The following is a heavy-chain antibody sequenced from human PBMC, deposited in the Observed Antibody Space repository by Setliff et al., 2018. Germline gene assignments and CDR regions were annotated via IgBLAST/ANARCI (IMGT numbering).Heavy chain of an antibody. CDR2: INAGNGNT. Sequence: GASVKVSCKASGYTFTSYAMHWVRQAPGQRLEWMGWINAGNGNTKYSQKFQGRVTITRDTSASTAYMELSSLRSEDTAVYYCARDGFEIVVVPAAIYYYYYMDVWGKGTTVTVSS. V-gene: IGHV1-3*01. J-gene: IGHJ6*03. D-gene: IGHD2-2*01. CDR1: GYTFTSYA. CDR3: ARDGFEIVVVPAAIYYYYYMDV.